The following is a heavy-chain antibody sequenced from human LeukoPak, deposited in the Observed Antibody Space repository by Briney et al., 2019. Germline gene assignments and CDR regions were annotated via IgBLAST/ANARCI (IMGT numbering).Heavy chain of an antibody. Sequence: GGSLRLSCAASGFTVSRNYMSWVRQAPGKGLEWVSFIYSDGRTYYAHSVNGRFTTSRDNSRNTLYLQMNSLRAEDTAVYYCARLYYYDSRGLDYWGQGTLVTVSS. D-gene: IGHD3-22*01. V-gene: IGHV3-53*01. CDR1: GFTVSRNY. CDR3: ARLYYYDSRGLDY. J-gene: IGHJ4*02. CDR2: IYSDGRT.